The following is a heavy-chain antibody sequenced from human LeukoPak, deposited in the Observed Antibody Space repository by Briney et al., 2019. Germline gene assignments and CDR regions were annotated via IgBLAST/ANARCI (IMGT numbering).Heavy chain of an antibody. D-gene: IGHD3-16*02. Sequence: GASVKVSCKASGYTFTSYAMNWVRQAPGQGLEWMGWINTNTGNPTYAQGFTGRFVFSLDTSLTTTYLQISSLEAEDTAVYYCARAFQRLGELSLPAYWGQGTLVTVSS. CDR1: GYTFTSYA. CDR3: ARAFQRLGELSLPAY. CDR2: INTNTGNP. V-gene: IGHV7-4-1*02. J-gene: IGHJ4*02.